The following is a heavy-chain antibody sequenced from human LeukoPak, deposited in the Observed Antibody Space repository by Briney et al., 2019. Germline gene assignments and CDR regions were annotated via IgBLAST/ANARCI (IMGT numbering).Heavy chain of an antibody. J-gene: IGHJ4*02. CDR3: TRGTPTTRDFDY. V-gene: IGHV3-21*01. Sequence: GGSLRLSCAASGFTFSSYSMNWVRQAPGKGLEWVSSISSSSSYIYYADSVKGRFTISRDNAKNSLYLQMNSLRAEDTAVYYCTRGTPTTRDFDYWGQGTLVTVSS. CDR1: GFTFSSYS. D-gene: IGHD4-11*01. CDR2: ISSSSSYI.